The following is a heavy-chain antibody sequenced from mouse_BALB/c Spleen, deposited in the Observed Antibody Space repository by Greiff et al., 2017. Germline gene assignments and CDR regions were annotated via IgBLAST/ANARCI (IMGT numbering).Heavy chain of an antibody. J-gene: IGHJ2*01. V-gene: IGHV1-77*01. CDR1: GYTFTDYY. CDR2: IYPGSGNT. D-gene: IGHD1-1*02. CDR3: ARGENGPSCFDY. Sequence: QVQLQQSGAELARPGASVKLSCKASGYTFTDYYINWVKQRTGQGLEWIGEIYPGSGNTYYNEKFKGKATLTADKSSSTAYMQLSSLTSEDSAVYFCARGENGPSCFDYWGQGTTLTVSS.